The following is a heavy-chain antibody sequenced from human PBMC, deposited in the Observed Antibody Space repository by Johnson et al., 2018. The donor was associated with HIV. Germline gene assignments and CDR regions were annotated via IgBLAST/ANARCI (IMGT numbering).Heavy chain of an antibody. CDR2: IKHDGGEN. Sequence: VQLVESGGGLVQPGGSLRLSCAASGFTFSSYWMSWVRQAPGKGLDWVAHIKHDGGENYYVDSVKGRFTISRDNAKNSLYLQMNSLRAEDTAVYYCARDLVVGDHSTPLTHAFDIWGQGTMVTVSS. CDR1: GFTFSSYW. D-gene: IGHD1-26*01. V-gene: IGHV3-7*01. CDR3: ARDLVVGDHSTPLTHAFDI. J-gene: IGHJ3*02.